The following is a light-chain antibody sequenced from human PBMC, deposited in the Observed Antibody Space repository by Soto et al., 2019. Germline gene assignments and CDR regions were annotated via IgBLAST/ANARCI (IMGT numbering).Light chain of an antibody. Sequence: QSALTQPASVSGSPGQSITISCTGTGSDVGGYNFVSWYQQHPGKAPKLMIYEVSHRPSGVSDRFSGSKSGNTASLTISGLQAEDEADYYCSSYTTSTTLVVFGGGTKLTVL. CDR3: SSYTTSTTLVV. CDR2: EVS. CDR1: GSDVGGYNF. V-gene: IGLV2-14*01. J-gene: IGLJ3*02.